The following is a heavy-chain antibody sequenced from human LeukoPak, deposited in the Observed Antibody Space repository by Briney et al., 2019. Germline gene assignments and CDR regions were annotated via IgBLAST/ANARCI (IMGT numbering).Heavy chain of an antibody. CDR3: AREYYDSSGRKHAFDI. J-gene: IGHJ3*02. CDR2: IDPHSGGT. CDR1: GYSFTDYY. Sequence: GASVKVSSKASGYSFTDYYMHWVRQAPGQGLEWMGWIDPHSGGTNYAQKFQGRVTMTRDTSISTAYMELSRLRSDDTAVYYCAREYYDSSGRKHAFDIWGQGTMVTVSS. V-gene: IGHV1-2*02. D-gene: IGHD3-22*01.